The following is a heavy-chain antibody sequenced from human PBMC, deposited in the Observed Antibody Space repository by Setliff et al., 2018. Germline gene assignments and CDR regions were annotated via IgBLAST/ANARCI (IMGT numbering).Heavy chain of an antibody. V-gene: IGHV3-7*01. CDR3: ARLRKDYGDYYYFDY. J-gene: IGHJ4*02. Sequence: WVRQAPGKGLEWVANIKQDGSDKYYVDSVKGRFTISRDNAKNSLYLQMNSLRAEDTAVYYCARLRKDYGDYYYFDYWGQGTLVTVSS. CDR2: IKQDGSDK. D-gene: IGHD4-17*01.